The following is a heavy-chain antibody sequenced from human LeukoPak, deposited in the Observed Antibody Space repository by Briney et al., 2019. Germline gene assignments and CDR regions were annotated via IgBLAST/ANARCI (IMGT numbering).Heavy chain of an antibody. CDR2: IYYSGST. V-gene: IGHV4-59*01. D-gene: IGHD2-2*01. J-gene: IGHJ3*02. Sequence: PSETLSLTCTVSGGSISSYYWNWIRQSPGKGLEWIGYIYYSGSTNYNPSLKSRVTISVDTSKNQFSLKLSSVTAADTAVYYCARGYCRGTSCNRYTFDMWGQGTMVTVSS. CDR3: ARGYCRGTSCNRYTFDM. CDR1: GGSISSYY.